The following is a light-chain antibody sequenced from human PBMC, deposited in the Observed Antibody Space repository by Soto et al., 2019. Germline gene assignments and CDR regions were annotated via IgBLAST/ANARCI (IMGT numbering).Light chain of an antibody. Sequence: DIQMTQSPSTLSASVGDRVTITCRASQSISPWLAWYQQKPGKAPKILIYKASSLESGVPSRFSGSESGTEFTPTISSLQPDDFATYYCQQYKSYSRTFGQGTKLEIK. CDR2: KAS. V-gene: IGKV1-5*03. CDR1: QSISPW. CDR3: QQYKSYSRT. J-gene: IGKJ2*01.